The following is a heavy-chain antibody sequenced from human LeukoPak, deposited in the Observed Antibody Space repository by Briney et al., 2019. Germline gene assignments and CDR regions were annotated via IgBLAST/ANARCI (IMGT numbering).Heavy chain of an antibody. V-gene: IGHV1-2*02. CDR3: ARGPNHYYYMDF. CDR1: GYSFTGYY. D-gene: IGHD2-8*01. Sequence: ASVKVSCKASGYSFTGYYIHWVRQAPGQGLEWMGWINPDGDVIKSAQKFQGRVTMTTDKSINTVFMELSGLTSDDTALYYCARGPNHYYYMDFWGKGTTVSVSS. CDR2: INPDGDVI. J-gene: IGHJ6*03.